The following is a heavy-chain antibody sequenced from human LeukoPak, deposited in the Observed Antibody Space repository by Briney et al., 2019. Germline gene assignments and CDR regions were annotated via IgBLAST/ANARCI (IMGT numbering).Heavy chain of an antibody. CDR1: GFTFSNAW. CDR3: RRDGFSSMH. Sequence: GGSLRLYCAASGFTFSNAWMSWVRQAPGKGLEWVGRIKSKTDGGTIDYAAPVKGRFTISRDDSKNTMYLQINSLKTEDTAVYYCRRDGFSSMHWGQGTLSPSPQ. J-gene: IGHJ4*02. CDR2: IKSKTDGGTI. D-gene: IGHD5-24*01. V-gene: IGHV3-15*01.